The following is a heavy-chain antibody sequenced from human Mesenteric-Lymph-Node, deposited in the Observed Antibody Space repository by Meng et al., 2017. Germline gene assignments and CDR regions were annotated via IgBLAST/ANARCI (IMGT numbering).Heavy chain of an antibody. J-gene: IGHJ6*02. CDR2: ISYDGSNK. V-gene: IGHV3-30*01. Sequence: GESLKISCAASGFTFSSYAMHWVRQAPGKGLEWVAVISYDGSNKYYADSVKGRFTISRDNSKNTLYLQMNSLRAEDTAVYYCARTYYYGSGSYVSYGYGMDVWGQGTTVTVSS. CDR3: ARTYYYGSGSYVSYGYGMDV. D-gene: IGHD3-10*01. CDR1: GFTFSSYA.